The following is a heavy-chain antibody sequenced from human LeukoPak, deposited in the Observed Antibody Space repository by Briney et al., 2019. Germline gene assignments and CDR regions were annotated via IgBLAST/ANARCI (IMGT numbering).Heavy chain of an antibody. V-gene: IGHV3-74*01. CDR2: MNSDGSAT. J-gene: IGHJ4*02. Sequence: VGSLRLSCAASGFSFSNYWMHWARQAPGKGLVWVTRMNSDGSATYYADSVQGRFTISRDNAKNTLYLQMNSLRAEDTAMYFCAKGPNYFDSWGQGTLVTVSS. CDR3: AKGPNYFDS. CDR1: GFSFSNYW.